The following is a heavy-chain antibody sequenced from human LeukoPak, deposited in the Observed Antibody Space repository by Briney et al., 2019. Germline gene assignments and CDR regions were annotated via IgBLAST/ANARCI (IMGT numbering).Heavy chain of an antibody. CDR2: IHPSGST. Sequence: PSETLSLTCAIYGGSFSHYYWSWIRQPPGKGLEWVGEIHPSGSTSFNPSLESRVSISKDTSKNQFSLKLTSVTAADTAVYYCSRGSDESKTGDYWGQGTVVTVSS. CDR3: SRGSDESKTGDY. V-gene: IGHV4-34*01. J-gene: IGHJ4*02. D-gene: IGHD6-25*01. CDR1: GGSFSHYY.